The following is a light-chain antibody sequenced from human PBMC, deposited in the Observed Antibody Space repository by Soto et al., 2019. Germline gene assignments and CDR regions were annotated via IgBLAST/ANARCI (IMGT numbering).Light chain of an antibody. V-gene: IGKV3-15*01. CDR1: QSVSSR. J-gene: IGKJ1*01. CDR3: HQYNDWPLT. Sequence: EVVMTQSPDTLSVSPGERVTLSCRAGQSVSSRLAWYQQKPGQAPRLLMYGASARATGIPARFTGSGSGTEFTLTISSLQSEDSAVYYCHQYNDWPLTFGLGTKVETK. CDR2: GAS.